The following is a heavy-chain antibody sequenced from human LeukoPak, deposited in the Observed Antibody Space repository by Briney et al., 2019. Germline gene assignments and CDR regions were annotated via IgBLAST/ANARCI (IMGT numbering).Heavy chain of an antibody. J-gene: IGHJ4*02. CDR3: ARFPYYYDSSSYQNFDY. CDR1: GFTFSSYR. D-gene: IGHD3-22*01. V-gene: IGHV3-21*01. Sequence: PGGSLRLSCAASGFTFSSYRMTWVRQAPGKGLEWDSPISSSSSYIYYADSVKGRFTISRDNAKNSLYLQMNSLRAEDTAVYYCARFPYYYDSSSYQNFDYWGQGTLVTVSS. CDR2: ISSSSSYI.